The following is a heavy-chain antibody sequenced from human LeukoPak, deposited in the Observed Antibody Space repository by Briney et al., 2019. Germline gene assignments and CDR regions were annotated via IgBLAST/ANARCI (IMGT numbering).Heavy chain of an antibody. D-gene: IGHD3-9*01. V-gene: IGHV1-69*01. CDR1: GGTFIIYA. CDR3: ARSSSDRLRYFDWYNFAEYFQH. CDR2: VIPIFGTA. J-gene: IGHJ1*01. Sequence: SVKVSCEASGGTFIIYAISWVRQAPGQGLEWMGGVIPIFGTANYAQKFQGRVTITADESTSTAYMEMSSLRSEDTAVYYCARSSSDRLRYFDWYNFAEYFQHWGQGTLVTVSS.